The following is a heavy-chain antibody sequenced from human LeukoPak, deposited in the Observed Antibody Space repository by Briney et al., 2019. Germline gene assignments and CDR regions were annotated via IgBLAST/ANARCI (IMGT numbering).Heavy chain of an antibody. J-gene: IGHJ4*02. Sequence: GGALRLSCAASGFTFSSHGMHWVRQAPGKGLEWVAVISYDGSNKYYADSVKGRFTISRDNSKNTLYLQMDSLRTEDTAVYFCARDRGGSYFDYWGQGTLVTVSS. CDR2: ISYDGSNK. V-gene: IGHV3-30*03. CDR1: GFTFSSHG. CDR3: ARDRGGSYFDY. D-gene: IGHD1-26*01.